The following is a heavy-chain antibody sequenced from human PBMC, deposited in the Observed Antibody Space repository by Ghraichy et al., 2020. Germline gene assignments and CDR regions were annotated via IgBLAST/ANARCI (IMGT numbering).Heavy chain of an antibody. Sequence: GESPNISCAASRFTFSSYGMHWVRQAPGKGLEWVALIWHDGRNKYYGDSVKGRFTISRDNSKNTLSLQMNSLRADDTAVYYCARGIVVFPPESYYFDYWGQGTLVTVSS. CDR3: ARGIVVFPPESYYFDY. CDR1: RFTFSSYG. CDR2: IWHDGRNK. V-gene: IGHV3-33*01. J-gene: IGHJ4*02. D-gene: IGHD2-21*01.